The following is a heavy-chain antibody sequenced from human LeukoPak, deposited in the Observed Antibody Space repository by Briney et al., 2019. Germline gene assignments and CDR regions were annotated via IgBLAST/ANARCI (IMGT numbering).Heavy chain of an antibody. CDR3: TRLLPSSHHFFDS. CDR2: IYGGGAT. Sequence: DPGGSLRLSCAVSGFTVSNDYMSWVRQAPGKGLEWVSVIYGGGATYYADSVRGRFTISRDNFENTLFLQMDNLRAEDTAVYYCTRLLPSSHHFFDSWGQGTLVAVSS. D-gene: IGHD6-6*01. V-gene: IGHV3-53*01. J-gene: IGHJ4*02. CDR1: GFTVSNDY.